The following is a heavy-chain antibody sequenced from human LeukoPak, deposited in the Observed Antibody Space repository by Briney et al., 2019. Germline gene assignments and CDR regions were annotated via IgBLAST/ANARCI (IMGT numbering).Heavy chain of an antibody. CDR2: IRSDSSNQ. CDR3: AKVPLSSSGWDREYYFDY. J-gene: IGHJ4*02. CDR1: AFRFSSYG. V-gene: IGHV3-30*02. Sequence: GGSLRLSCAASAFRFSSYGMHWVRQAPGKGPEWVAFIRSDSSNQYYADSVKGRFTISRDNSKNTLFLEMNSLRAEDTAVYYCAKVPLSSSGWDREYYFDYWGQGTLVTVSS. D-gene: IGHD6-19*01.